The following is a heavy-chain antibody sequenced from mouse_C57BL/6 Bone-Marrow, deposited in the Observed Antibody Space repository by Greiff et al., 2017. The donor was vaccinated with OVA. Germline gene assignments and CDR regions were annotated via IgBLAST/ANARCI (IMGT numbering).Heavy chain of an antibody. CDR2: IWSGGST. V-gene: IGHV2-2*01. J-gene: IGHJ1*03. CDR3: ARKGSTVVATEWYFDV. D-gene: IGHD1-1*01. CDR1: GFSLTSYG. Sequence: QVQLKQSGPGLVQPSQSLSITCTVSGFSLTSYGVHWVRQCPGKGLEWLGVIWSGGSTDYNAAFISRLSISKDNSKSQVFFKMNSLQADDTAIYYCARKGSTVVATEWYFDVWGTGTTVTVSS.